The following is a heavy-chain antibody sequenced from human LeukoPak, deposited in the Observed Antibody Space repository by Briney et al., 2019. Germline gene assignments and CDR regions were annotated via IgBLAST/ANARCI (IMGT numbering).Heavy chain of an antibody. J-gene: IGHJ4*02. D-gene: IGHD2-2*01. CDR2: ISTSGST. Sequence: GGSLRLSCAGSGFTFSTYGMSWVRQAPGKGLERVSGISTSGSTYYADPVKGRFTISRDNSKNTLYLQMNSLRAEDTAVYYCARDGEYCTSTGCYYPFWGQGTLFTVSS. CDR1: GFTFSTYG. V-gene: IGHV3-23*01. CDR3: ARDGEYCTSTGCYYPF.